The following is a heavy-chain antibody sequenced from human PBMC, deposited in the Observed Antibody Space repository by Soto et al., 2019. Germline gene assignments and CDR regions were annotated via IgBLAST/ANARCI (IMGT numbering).Heavy chain of an antibody. J-gene: IGHJ6*02. CDR2: ISTGGSYK. V-gene: IGHV3-21*01. CDR1: GFIFSNYN. CDR3: ARKGYGDYGGMDV. D-gene: IGHD4-17*01. Sequence: PGGSLRLSCAASGFIFSNYNMNWVRQAPGRGLEWVSYISTGGSYKYYADSVKGRFTISRDNAKNSLYLQMNSLRAEDTAVYYCARKGYGDYGGMDVWGQGTTVTVYS.